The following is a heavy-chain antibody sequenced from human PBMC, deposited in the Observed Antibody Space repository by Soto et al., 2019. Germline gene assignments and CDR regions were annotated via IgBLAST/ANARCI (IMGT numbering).Heavy chain of an antibody. J-gene: IGHJ5*02. CDR3: ARRQIHNADGATGWFGP. CDR1: GFSLTTSGVG. D-gene: IGHD1-1*01. CDR2: IYWDDDK. Sequence: QITLKESGPTLVKPTQTLTLTCTFSGFSLTTSGVGVGWIRQPPGKALEWLAFIYWDDDKRYSPSLQRRLSITKDTSKNQVVLTMTNMDPVDTATYYCARRQIHNADGATGWFGPWGQGTLVTVSS. V-gene: IGHV2-5*02.